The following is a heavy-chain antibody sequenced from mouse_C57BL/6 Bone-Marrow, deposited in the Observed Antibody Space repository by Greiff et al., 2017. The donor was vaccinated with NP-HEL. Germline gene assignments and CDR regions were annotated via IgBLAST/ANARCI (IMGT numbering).Heavy chain of an antibody. Sequence: DVMLVESGGGLVQPGGSLKLSCAASGFTFSDYGMAWVRQAPRKGPEWVAFISNLAYSIYYADKVTGRFTISRENAKNTLYLEMSSLRSEDTAMYYCARLGGYDGFDYWGQGTTLTVSS. CDR1: GFTFSDYG. D-gene: IGHD2-2*01. CDR2: ISNLAYSI. J-gene: IGHJ2*01. V-gene: IGHV5-15*01. CDR3: ARLGGYDGFDY.